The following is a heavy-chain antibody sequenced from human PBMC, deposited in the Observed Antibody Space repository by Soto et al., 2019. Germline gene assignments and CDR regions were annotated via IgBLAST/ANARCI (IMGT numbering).Heavy chain of an antibody. CDR3: ARQKDDFWSGYFDY. CDR2: IYYSGST. D-gene: IGHD3-3*01. V-gene: IGHV4-39*01. J-gene: IGHJ4*02. CDR1: GGSISSSSYY. Sequence: PSETLSLTCTVSGGSISSSSYYWGWIRQPPGKGLEWIGSIYYSGSTYYNPSLKSQVTISVDTSKNQFSLKLSSVTAADTAVYYCARQKDDFWSGYFDYWGQGTLVTVSS.